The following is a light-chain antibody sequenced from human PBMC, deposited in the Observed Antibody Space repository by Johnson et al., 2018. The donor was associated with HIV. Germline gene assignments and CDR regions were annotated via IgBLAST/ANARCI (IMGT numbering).Light chain of an antibody. J-gene: IGLJ1*01. CDR2: DNN. CDR1: SSNIGNNY. V-gene: IGLV1-51*01. Sequence: QSVLTQPPSVSAAPGQKVTISCSGSSSNIGNNYVSWYQQLPGTAPKLLIYDNNKRPSGIPDRFSGSKSGTSATLGITGLQTGDEADYYCLAWDTSLRAHYVFGTGTKVPVL. CDR3: LAWDTSLRAHYV.